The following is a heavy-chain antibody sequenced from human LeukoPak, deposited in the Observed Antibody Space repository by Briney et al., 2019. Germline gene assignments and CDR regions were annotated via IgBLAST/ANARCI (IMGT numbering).Heavy chain of an antibody. CDR3: ARAHSESYGLVDY. Sequence: SSETLSLTCTVSGGSISSYYWSWIRQPPGKGLEWIGYIYYSGSTNYNPSLKSRVTMSVDTSKNQFSLKLSSVTAADTAIYFCARAHSESYGLVDYWGQGTLVTVSS. V-gene: IGHV4-59*01. J-gene: IGHJ4*02. D-gene: IGHD1-26*01. CDR2: IYYSGST. CDR1: GGSISSYY.